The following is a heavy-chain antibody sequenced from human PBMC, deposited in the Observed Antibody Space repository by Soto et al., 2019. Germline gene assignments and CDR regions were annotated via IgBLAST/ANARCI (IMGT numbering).Heavy chain of an antibody. CDR1: GFTFSSYA. CDR2: ISYDGSNK. J-gene: IGHJ3*02. V-gene: IGHV3-30-3*01. Sequence: GSLRLSCAASGFTFSSYAMHWVRQAPGKGLEWVAVISYDGSNKYYADSVKGRFTISRDNSKNTLYLQMNSLRAEDTAVYYCASLPATASAFDIWGQGTMVTVSS. CDR3: ASLPATASAFDI. D-gene: IGHD2-2*01.